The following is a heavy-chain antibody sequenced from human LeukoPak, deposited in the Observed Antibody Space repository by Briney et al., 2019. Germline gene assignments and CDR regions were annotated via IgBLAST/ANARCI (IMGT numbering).Heavy chain of an antibody. CDR2: INPYNGNT. CDR3: ARDLDGSGSHYY. CDR1: GYTFNSYG. Sequence: ASVKVSCKASGYTFNSYGINWVRQAPGQGLEWMGWINPYNGNTNYAQKLQGRVTMTTDTSTSTAYMELRSLRSDDTAMYYCARDLDGSGSHYYWGQGALVTVSS. J-gene: IGHJ4*02. D-gene: IGHD3-10*01. V-gene: IGHV1-18*01.